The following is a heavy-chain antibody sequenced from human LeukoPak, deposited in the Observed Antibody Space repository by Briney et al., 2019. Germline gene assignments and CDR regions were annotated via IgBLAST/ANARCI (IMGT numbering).Heavy chain of an antibody. CDR1: GFTFTSYA. CDR3: AKDPLMYYYDSSGYFDY. CDR2: ISGSGGST. D-gene: IGHD3-22*01. J-gene: IGHJ4*02. Sequence: QPGGSLRLSCAASGFTFTSYAMSWVRQAPGKGLEWVSAISGSGGSTYYADSVKGRFTISRDISKNTLYLQMNSLRAEDTAIYYCAKDPLMYYYDSSGYFDYWGQGTLVTVSP. V-gene: IGHV3-23*01.